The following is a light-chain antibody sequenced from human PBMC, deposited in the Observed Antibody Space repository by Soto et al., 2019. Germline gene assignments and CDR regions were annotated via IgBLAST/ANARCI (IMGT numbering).Light chain of an antibody. CDR2: EVT. J-gene: IGLJ1*01. CDR1: SSDVGGYNY. V-gene: IGLV2-14*01. Sequence: QSVLTQPASVSGSPGQSITISCTGTSSDVGGYNYVSWYQQHPDKAPKLMIYEVTNRPSGVSFRFSGSKSGNTASLTISGLQPEDEADYYCSSYTSTSTLYVFGTGTTLTVL. CDR3: SSYTSTSTLYV.